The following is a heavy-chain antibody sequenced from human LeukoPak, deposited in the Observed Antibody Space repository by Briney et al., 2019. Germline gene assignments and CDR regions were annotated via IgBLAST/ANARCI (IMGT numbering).Heavy chain of an antibody. Sequence: SETLSLTCTVSGGSVSSYYWSWIRQPPGKGLEWIGEIYHSGSTNYNPSLKSRVTISVDKSKTQFSLKLSSVTAADTAVYYCARDKWEPRYAFDIWGQGTMVTVSS. CDR2: IYHSGST. D-gene: IGHD1-26*01. CDR1: GGSVSSYY. CDR3: ARDKWEPRYAFDI. J-gene: IGHJ3*02. V-gene: IGHV4-59*02.